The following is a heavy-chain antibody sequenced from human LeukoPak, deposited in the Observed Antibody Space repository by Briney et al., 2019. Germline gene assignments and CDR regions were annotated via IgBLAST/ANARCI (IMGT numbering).Heavy chain of an antibody. Sequence: GGSLRLSCAASGFTFSSYSMNWVRQAPGKGLEWVSSISSSSSYIYYADSVKGRFTISRDNAKNSLYLQMNSLRAEDTAAYYCARAPRAATNFDYWGQGTLVAVSS. D-gene: IGHD2-15*01. V-gene: IGHV3-21*01. CDR3: ARAPRAATNFDY. CDR2: ISSSSSYI. CDR1: GFTFSSYS. J-gene: IGHJ4*02.